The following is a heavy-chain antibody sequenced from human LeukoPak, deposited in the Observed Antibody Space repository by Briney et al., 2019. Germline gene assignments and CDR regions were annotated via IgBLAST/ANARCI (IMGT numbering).Heavy chain of an antibody. CDR1: GFTVSSNY. CDR3: AKEEDWSYNY. V-gene: IGHV3-23*01. D-gene: IGHD1-7*01. CDR2: ISGSGGST. Sequence: PGGSLRLSCAASGFTVSSNYMSWVRQAPGKGLEWVSAISGSGGSTYYADSVKGRFTISRDNSKNTLYLQMNSLRAEDTAVYYCAKEEDWSYNYWGQGTLVTVSS. J-gene: IGHJ4*02.